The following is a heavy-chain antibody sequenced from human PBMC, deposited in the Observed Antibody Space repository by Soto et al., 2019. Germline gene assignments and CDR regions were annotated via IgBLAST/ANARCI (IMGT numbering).Heavy chain of an antibody. D-gene: IGHD6-19*01. CDR1: GGSFSGYY. CDR3: ARDSVREWLVTGFDY. V-gene: IGHV4-34*01. CDR2: INHSGST. J-gene: IGHJ4*02. Sequence: ETLSLTCAVYGGSFSGYYWSWIRQPPGKGLEWIGEINHSGSTNYNPSLKSRVTISVDTSKNQFSLKLSSVTAADTAVYYCARDSVREWLVTGFDYWGQGTLVTVSS.